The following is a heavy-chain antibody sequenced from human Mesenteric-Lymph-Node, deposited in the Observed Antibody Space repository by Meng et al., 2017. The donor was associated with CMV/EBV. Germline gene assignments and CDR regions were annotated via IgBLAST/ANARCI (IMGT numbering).Heavy chain of an antibody. J-gene: IGHJ4*02. CDR1: TFNGYA. V-gene: IGHV1-3*01. Sequence: TFNGYAIHWVRQAPGKRLEWMGRINAGNGNTKCSQNFQGRVTITRDTSASTAYMELSSLRSEDTAVYYCARAYYNGSGSYYWYYFDYWGQGSPVTVSS. CDR2: INAGNGNT. D-gene: IGHD3-10*01. CDR3: ARAYYNGSGSYYWYYFDY.